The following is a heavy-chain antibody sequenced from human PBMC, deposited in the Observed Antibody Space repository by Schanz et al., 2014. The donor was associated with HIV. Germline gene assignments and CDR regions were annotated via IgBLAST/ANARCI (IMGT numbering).Heavy chain of an antibody. Sequence: EVQLLESGGGLAQPGGSLRLSCAASGLTFNSYAMIWVRQAPGKGLEWVSTITGSGGHTYYAASVKGRFTISRDNSKNTLYMQMNSLRVEDTAVYYCAKDMRNYYEWGDWFDPWGQGTLVTVSS. CDR3: AKDMRNYYEWGDWFDP. CDR1: GLTFNSYA. D-gene: IGHD3-22*01. V-gene: IGHV3-23*01. CDR2: ITGSGGHT. J-gene: IGHJ5*02.